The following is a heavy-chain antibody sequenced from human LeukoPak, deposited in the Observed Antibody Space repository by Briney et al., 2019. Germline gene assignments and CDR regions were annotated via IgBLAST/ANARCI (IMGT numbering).Heavy chain of an antibody. D-gene: IGHD5-24*01. V-gene: IGHV1-46*01. J-gene: IGHJ3*02. CDR2: INPSGGST. CDR3: ARPRGDGPDAFDI. Sequence: ASVKVSCKASGYTFTSYYMHWVRQAPGQGLEWMGIINPSGGSTSYARKFQGRVTMTRDMSTSTVYMELSSLRSEDTAVYYCARPRGDGPDAFDIWGQGTMVTVSS. CDR1: GYTFTSYY.